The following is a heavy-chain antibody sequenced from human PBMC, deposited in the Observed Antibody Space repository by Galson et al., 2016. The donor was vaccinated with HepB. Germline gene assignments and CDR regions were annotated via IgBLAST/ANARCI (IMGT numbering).Heavy chain of an antibody. D-gene: IGHD6-13*01. CDR3: VRVSSCRWFDP. V-gene: IGHV2-70*01. J-gene: IGHJ5*02. CDR1: GFSLNNSGMC. Sequence: ALVKPTQTLTLTCTFSGFSLNNSGMCVSWIRQPPGKALEWLALIDWDDDKYYNIFLKTRVTISKDTSKNQVVLTMTNMDPEDTATYFCVRVSSCRWFDPWGQGTLVSVSS. CDR2: IDWDDDK.